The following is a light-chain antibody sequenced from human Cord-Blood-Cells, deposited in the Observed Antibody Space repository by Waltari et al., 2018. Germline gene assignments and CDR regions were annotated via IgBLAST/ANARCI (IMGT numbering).Light chain of an antibody. V-gene: IGKV3-11*01. CDR3: QQRSNWPPT. CDR2: DAS. Sequence: EIVLTQSPATLSLSPGERATLSCRASQSVSSYLAWYQQKPGQAPRLLIYDASNRATGSPARFSGSVSGTDFTLTISSLEPEDFAVYYCQQRSNWPPTFGQGTRREIK. CDR1: QSVSSY. J-gene: IGKJ5*01.